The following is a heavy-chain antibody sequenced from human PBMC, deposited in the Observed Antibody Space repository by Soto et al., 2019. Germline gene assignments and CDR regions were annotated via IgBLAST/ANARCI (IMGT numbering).Heavy chain of an antibody. CDR2: INHSGST. J-gene: IGHJ5*02. CDR3: ARGPYCSGGSCYSGWFDP. Sequence: SETLSLTCAVYGGSFSGYYWSWIRQPPGKGLEWIGEINHSGSTNYNPSLKSRVTISVDTSKNQFSLKLSPVTAADTAVYYCARGPYCSGGSCYSGWFDPWGQGTLVTVS. D-gene: IGHD2-15*01. V-gene: IGHV4-34*01. CDR1: GGSFSGYY.